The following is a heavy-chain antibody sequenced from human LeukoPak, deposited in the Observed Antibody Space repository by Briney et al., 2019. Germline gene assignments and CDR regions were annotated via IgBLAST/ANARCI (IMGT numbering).Heavy chain of an antibody. CDR3: ARMDGGIYLFSDVFDI. D-gene: IGHD5-12*01. CDR2: IKQDGSEK. CDR1: GFTFSSYW. V-gene: IGHV3-7*01. J-gene: IGHJ3*02. Sequence: PGGSLRLSCAASGFTFSSYWMSWVRQAPGKGLEWVANIKQDGSEKYYMDSVKDRFTISRDNAKNSLFLQTNSLRAEDTAVYYCARMDGGIYLFSDVFDIWGQGTMVTVSS.